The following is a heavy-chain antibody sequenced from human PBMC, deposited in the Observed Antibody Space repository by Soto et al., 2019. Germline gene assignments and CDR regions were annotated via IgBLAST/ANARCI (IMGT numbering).Heavy chain of an antibody. V-gene: IGHV3-23*01. CDR2: ISASGGNT. Sequence: PGGSLRLSCAASGFTFSSYAMSWVRQAPGKGLEWVSIISASGGNTYYADSVKGRFTISRDNSKNTLYLQVNSLRAEDTAVYYCAKLTYSDLWSGSHDSWGQGTLVTVSS. D-gene: IGHD3-3*01. J-gene: IGHJ4*02. CDR3: AKLTYSDLWSGSHDS. CDR1: GFTFSSYA.